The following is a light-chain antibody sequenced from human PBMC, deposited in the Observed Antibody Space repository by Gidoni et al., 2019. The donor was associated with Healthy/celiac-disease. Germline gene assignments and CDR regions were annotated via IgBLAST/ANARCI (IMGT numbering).Light chain of an antibody. Sequence: AIQLTQSPSSLSASVGDRVTITCRASQRISSALAWYQQKPGKAPKLLIYDASSLESGVPSRCSGSGSGTDFTLTISSLQPEDFATYYCQQFNNYPSITFGQXTRLEIK. CDR2: DAS. CDR1: QRISSA. CDR3: QQFNNYPSIT. V-gene: IGKV1D-13*01. J-gene: IGKJ5*01.